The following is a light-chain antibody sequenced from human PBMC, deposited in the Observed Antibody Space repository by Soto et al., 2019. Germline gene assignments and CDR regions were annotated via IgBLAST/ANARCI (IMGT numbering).Light chain of an antibody. CDR2: GNS. V-gene: IGLV1-40*01. CDR3: QSYDSISTLV. Sequence: QSVLTQPPSVSGAPGQRVTISCTGSSSNIGAGYDVHWYQQLPGTAPKLLIYGNSNRPSGVPDRFSGSKSGTSASLAITGLQAEDEADYYCQSYDSISTLVFGTGTKVTVL. CDR1: SSNIGAGYD. J-gene: IGLJ1*01.